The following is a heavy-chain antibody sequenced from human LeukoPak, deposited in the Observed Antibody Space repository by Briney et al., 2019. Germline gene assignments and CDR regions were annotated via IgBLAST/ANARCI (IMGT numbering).Heavy chain of an antibody. CDR1: GDSSSSSIYY. V-gene: IGHV4-39*07. Sequence: SETLSLTCAVSGDSSSSSIYYWGWIRQPPGKGLEWIGSIDYSGSTYYNPSLKSRATISIDTSKNQFSLKLSSVTAADTAVYYCATLGYCSGGSCYSQGAFDIWGQGTMVTVSS. CDR2: IDYSGST. CDR3: ATLGYCSGGSCYSQGAFDI. D-gene: IGHD2-15*01. J-gene: IGHJ3*02.